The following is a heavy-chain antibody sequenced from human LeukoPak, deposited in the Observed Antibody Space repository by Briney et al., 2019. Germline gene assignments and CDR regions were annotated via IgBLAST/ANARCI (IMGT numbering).Heavy chain of an antibody. CDR2: ISYDGSNK. J-gene: IGHJ4*02. CDR3: ARDKEDYGDYVAY. Sequence: GGPLRLSCAASGFTFSSYAMHWVRQAPGKGLEWVAVISYDGSNKYYADSVKGRFTISRDNSKNTLYLQMNSLRAEDTAVYYCARDKEDYGDYVAYWGQGTLVTVSS. D-gene: IGHD4-17*01. V-gene: IGHV3-30-3*01. CDR1: GFTFSSYA.